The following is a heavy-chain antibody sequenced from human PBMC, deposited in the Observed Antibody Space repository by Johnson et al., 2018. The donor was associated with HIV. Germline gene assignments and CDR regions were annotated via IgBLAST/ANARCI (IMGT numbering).Heavy chain of an antibody. V-gene: IGHV3-7*01. D-gene: IGHD7-27*01. J-gene: IGHJ3*02. CDR1: GFTFSSYW. CDR2: IKQDGSEK. CDR3: ANNLGTAGGAFDI. Sequence: VQLVESGGGLVQSGGSLRLSCEASGFTFSSYWMSWVRQAPGKGLEWVANIKQDGSEKYYVGSVEGRFTISRDNTKSSLFLQMNSLRGEDTAVYYCANNLGTAGGAFDIWGQGTTVTVSS.